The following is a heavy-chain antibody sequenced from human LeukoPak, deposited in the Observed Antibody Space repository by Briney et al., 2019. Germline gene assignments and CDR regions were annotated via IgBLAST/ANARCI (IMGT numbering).Heavy chain of an antibody. V-gene: IGHV3-30*02. CDR3: AKDLSSARGSDY. CDR1: GFTFSSYG. CDR2: IRYDGSDK. J-gene: IGHJ4*02. Sequence: QTGGSLRLSCAASGFTFSSYGMEWVRQAPGKGLEWVAFIRYDGSDKYYADSVKGRFTISRDNSKNTLYLQMNSLRAEDTAVYYCAKDLSSARGSDYWGQGTLVTVSS. D-gene: IGHD6-25*01.